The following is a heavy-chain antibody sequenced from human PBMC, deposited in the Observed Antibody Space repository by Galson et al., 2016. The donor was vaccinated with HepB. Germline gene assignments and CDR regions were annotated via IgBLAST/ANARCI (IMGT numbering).Heavy chain of an antibody. CDR1: GGSFSGYY. CDR2: INHSGSA. Sequence: SETLSLTCAVYGGSFSGYYWSWIRQPPGEGLEWIGEINHSGSANYSPSLKSRVTISPGTSKNQFSLKLRSVTAADTAVYYCARGYSYGTPDYWGQGTLVSVSS. J-gene: IGHJ4*02. D-gene: IGHD5-18*01. V-gene: IGHV4-34*01. CDR3: ARGYSYGTPDY.